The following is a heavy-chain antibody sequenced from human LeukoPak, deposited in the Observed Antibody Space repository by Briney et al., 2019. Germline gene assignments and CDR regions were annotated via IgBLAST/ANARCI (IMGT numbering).Heavy chain of an antibody. J-gene: IGHJ6*03. CDR2: ISRSSSYI. CDR1: GFTFSSYS. CDR3: ARVWVATIYYYYYYMDV. Sequence: PGGSLRLSCAASGFTFSSYSMNWVRQAPGKGLEWVSSISRSSSYIYYADSVKGRFTNSRDNAKNSLYLQMNSLRAEDTAVYYCARVWVATIYYYYYYMDVWGKGTTVTVSS. D-gene: IGHD5-12*01. V-gene: IGHV3-21*01.